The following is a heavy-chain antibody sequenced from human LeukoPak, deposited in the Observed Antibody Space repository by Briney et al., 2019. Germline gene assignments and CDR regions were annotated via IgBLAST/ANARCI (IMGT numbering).Heavy chain of an antibody. CDR1: GGSFSGYY. V-gene: IGHV4-34*01. CDR2: INHSGST. D-gene: IGHD6-6*01. Sequence: SETLSLTCAVYGGSFSGYYWSWIRQPPGKGLEWIGEINHSGSTNYNPSLKSRVTISVDTSKNQFSLKLSSVTAADTAVYYCARQSIAARRGGTFDIWGQGTMVTVSS. J-gene: IGHJ3*02. CDR3: ARQSIAARRGGTFDI.